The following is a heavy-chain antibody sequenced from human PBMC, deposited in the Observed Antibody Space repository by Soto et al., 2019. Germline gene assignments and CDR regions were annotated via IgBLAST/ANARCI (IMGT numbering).Heavy chain of an antibody. CDR2: ISGSGGST. Sequence: EVQLLESGGGLVQPGGSLRLSCAASGFTFSSYAMSWVRQAPGKGLEWVSAISGSGGSTYYADSVKGRFTISRDNSKNTLYLQMNSLRAEDTAVYYCAKDYGWFGELALITFDYWGQGTLVTVSS. CDR1: GFTFSSYA. D-gene: IGHD3-10*01. V-gene: IGHV3-23*01. CDR3: AKDYGWFGELALITFDY. J-gene: IGHJ4*02.